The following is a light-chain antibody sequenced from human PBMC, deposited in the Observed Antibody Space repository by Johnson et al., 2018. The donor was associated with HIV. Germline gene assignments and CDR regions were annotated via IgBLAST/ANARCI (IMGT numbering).Light chain of an antibody. CDR2: ENN. V-gene: IGLV1-51*02. J-gene: IGLJ1*01. Sequence: QSVLTQPPSVSAAPGQKVTISCSGSSSNIMNNYVSWFQHLPGAAPKLLIYENNKRPSGIPDRFSGSKSGTSATLGITGLQTGDEADYYCATWDSSLSPRGVFGTGTKVTVL. CDR3: ATWDSSLSPRGV. CDR1: SSNIMNNY.